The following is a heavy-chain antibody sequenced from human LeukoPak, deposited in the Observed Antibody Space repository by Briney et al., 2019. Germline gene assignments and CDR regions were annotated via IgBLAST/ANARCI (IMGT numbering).Heavy chain of an antibody. CDR1: GYTFTSYY. V-gene: IGHV1-24*01. J-gene: IGHJ4*02. CDR2: FDPEDGET. Sequence: ASVKVSCKASGYTFTSYYMHWVRQATGQGLEWMGGFDPEDGETIYAQKFQGRVTMTEDTSTDTAYMELSSLRSEDTAVYYCATGGGYDSGFDYWGQGTLVTVSS. D-gene: IGHD5-12*01. CDR3: ATGGGYDSGFDY.